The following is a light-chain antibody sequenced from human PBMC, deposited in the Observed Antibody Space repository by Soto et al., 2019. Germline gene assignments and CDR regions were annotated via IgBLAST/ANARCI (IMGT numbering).Light chain of an antibody. CDR1: QSVSTSY. V-gene: IGKV3-15*01. Sequence: DIVVTQSTGTLSLSPGDMATLSCVASQSVSTSYLAWYQQRPGQTPRLLIYRAYTRATGIQDRFSGSGSGTEFTLTISSMQSEDFAVYYCKKYSDWPWKVGKGTPVDI. CDR3: KKYSDWPWK. CDR2: RAY. J-gene: IGKJ1*01.